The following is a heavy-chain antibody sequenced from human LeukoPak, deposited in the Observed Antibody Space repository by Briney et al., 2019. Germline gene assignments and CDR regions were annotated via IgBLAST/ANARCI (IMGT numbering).Heavy chain of an antibody. CDR3: AGYCSGGSCPVDY. V-gene: IGHV4-34*01. CDR1: GGSFSGYY. Sequence: SETLSLTCAVYGGSFSGYYWSWIRQPPGKGLEWIGEINHSGSTNYNPSFKSRVTISVDTSKNQFSLKLSSVTAADTAVYYCAGYCSGGSCPVDYWGQGTLVTVSS. J-gene: IGHJ4*02. D-gene: IGHD2-15*01. CDR2: INHSGST.